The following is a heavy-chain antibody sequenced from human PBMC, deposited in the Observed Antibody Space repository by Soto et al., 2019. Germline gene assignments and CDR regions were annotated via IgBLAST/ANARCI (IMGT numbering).Heavy chain of an antibody. CDR1: GGSISGYY. V-gene: IGHV4-59*01. Sequence: PSETLSLTCTVSGGSISGYYWSWIRQPPGKGLEWIGYIYYSGSTNYNPSLKSRVTISIDTSKNQFSLKLSSVTAADTAVYYCARTYYDFWSGYWRWFDPWGQGTRVTVSS. J-gene: IGHJ5*02. CDR3: ARTYYDFWSGYWRWFDP. CDR2: IYYSGST. D-gene: IGHD3-3*01.